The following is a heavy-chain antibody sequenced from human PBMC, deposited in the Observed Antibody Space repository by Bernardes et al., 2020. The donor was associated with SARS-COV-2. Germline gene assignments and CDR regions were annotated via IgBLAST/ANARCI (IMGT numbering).Heavy chain of an antibody. Sequence: VGSLRLSCAASGFTFRNYLFSWFRQAPGKGLEWVSSISGGGMYIYYGDAVRGRFTTSRDNTRTSVFLQMESLRAEDTAVYYCARDVGGADWRFGFDVWGPGTMVHVS. D-gene: IGHD2-21*02. J-gene: IGHJ3*01. CDR1: GFTFRNYL. V-gene: IGHV3-21*01. CDR3: ARDVGGADWRFGFDV. CDR2: ISGGGMYI.